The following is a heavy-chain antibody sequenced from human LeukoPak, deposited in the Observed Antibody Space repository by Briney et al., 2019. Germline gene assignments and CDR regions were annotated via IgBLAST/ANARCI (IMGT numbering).Heavy chain of an antibody. J-gene: IGHJ4*02. CDR2: ISSSSSYI. Sequence: PGGSLRLSCAASGFTFSSYSMNWVRQAPGKGLEWVSSISSSSSYIYYADSVKGRFTISRDNAKNSLYLQMNSLRAEDTAVYYCARDVDYGDYTNDYWGQGTLVTVSS. CDR3: ARDVDYGDYTNDY. CDR1: GFTFSSYS. V-gene: IGHV3-21*01. D-gene: IGHD4-17*01.